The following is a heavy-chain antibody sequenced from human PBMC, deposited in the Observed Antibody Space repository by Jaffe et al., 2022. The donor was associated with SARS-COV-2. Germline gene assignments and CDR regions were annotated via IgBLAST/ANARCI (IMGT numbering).Heavy chain of an antibody. CDR1: GGSISSGSYY. J-gene: IGHJ4*02. Sequence: QVQLQESGPGLVKPSQTLSLTCTVSGGSISSGSYYWSWIRQPAGKGLEWIGRIYTSGSTNYNPSLKSRVTISVDTSKNQFSLKLSSVTAADTAVYYCARADYYGSGSLDYWGQGTLVTVSS. CDR2: IYTSGST. CDR3: ARADYYGSGSLDY. V-gene: IGHV4-61*02. D-gene: IGHD3-10*01.